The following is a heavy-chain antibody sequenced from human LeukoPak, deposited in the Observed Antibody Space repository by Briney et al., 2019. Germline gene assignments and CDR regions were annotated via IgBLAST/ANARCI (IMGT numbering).Heavy chain of an antibody. D-gene: IGHD3-22*01. CDR1: GGTFSSCA. Sequence: ASVKVSCKASGGTFSSCAISWVRQAPGQGLEWMGGIIPIFGTANYAQKFQGRVTITADESTSTAYMELSSLRSEDTAVYYCARKGGYDSSGYHFDYWGQGTLVTVSS. V-gene: IGHV1-69*13. J-gene: IGHJ4*02. CDR3: ARKGGYDSSGYHFDY. CDR2: IIPIFGTA.